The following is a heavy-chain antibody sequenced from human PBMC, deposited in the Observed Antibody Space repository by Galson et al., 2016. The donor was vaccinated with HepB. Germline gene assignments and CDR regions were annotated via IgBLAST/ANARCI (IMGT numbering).Heavy chain of an antibody. CDR2: IKQDGSEK. Sequence: SLRLSCAASGFTFSSFWMRRVRQAPGKGLEWVANIKQDGSEKSYVDSVKGRFTISRDNAKNSLFLQMNSLRADDTAVYYCARAIATSYWGQGALVTVSS. CDR3: ARAIATSY. CDR1: GFTFSSFW. V-gene: IGHV3-7*05. J-gene: IGHJ4*02. D-gene: IGHD5-24*01.